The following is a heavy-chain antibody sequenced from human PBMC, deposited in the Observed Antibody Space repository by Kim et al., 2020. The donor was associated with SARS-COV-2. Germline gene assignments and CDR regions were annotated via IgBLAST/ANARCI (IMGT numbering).Heavy chain of an antibody. CDR2: ISSSGRYT. CDR3: VSWSSGTFYGYYYYAMDV. CDR1: GFAFSDYY. D-gene: IGHD3-10*01. Sequence: GGSLRLSCAASGFAFSDYYMSWIRQAPGKGLEWVSYISSSGRYTKYAESVEGRFSISRDNAENSLSLQMNSLRAGDTAMYYCVSWSSGTFYGYYYYAMDVWGQGTTVTVSS. V-gene: IGHV3-11*03. J-gene: IGHJ6*02.